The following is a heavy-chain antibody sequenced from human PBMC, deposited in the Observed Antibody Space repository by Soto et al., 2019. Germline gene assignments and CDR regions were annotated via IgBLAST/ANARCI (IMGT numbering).Heavy chain of an antibody. CDR3: ARTRYYDSSGFFDY. CDR2: IDWDDDK. V-gene: IGHV2-70*01. Sequence: GSGPTLVNPTQPLTLTCTFSGFSLTTSGMCVSWIRQPPGKALEWLALIDWDDDKYYSTSLKTRLTISKDTSKNQVVLTLTNMDPVDTATYYCARTRYYDSSGFFDYWGQGTLVTVSS. D-gene: IGHD3-22*01. J-gene: IGHJ4*02. CDR1: GFSLTTSGMC.